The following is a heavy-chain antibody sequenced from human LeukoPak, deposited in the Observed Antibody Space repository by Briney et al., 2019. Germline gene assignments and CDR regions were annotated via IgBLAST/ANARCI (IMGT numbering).Heavy chain of an antibody. V-gene: IGHV3-48*01. D-gene: IGHD3-10*01. CDR1: GFTFSSYS. J-gene: IGHJ6*03. CDR3: ARESSSGSYYDYYYYYYMDV. Sequence: GGSLRLSCAASGFTFSSYSMNWVRQAPGKGLEWVSYISSSSSTIYYADSVKGRFTISRDNAKNSLYLQMNSLRAEDTAVYYCARESSSGSYYDYYYYYYMDVWGKGTTVTVSS. CDR2: ISSSSSTI.